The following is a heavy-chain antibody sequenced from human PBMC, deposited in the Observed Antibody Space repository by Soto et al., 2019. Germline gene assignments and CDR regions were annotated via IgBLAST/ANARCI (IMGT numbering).Heavy chain of an antibody. V-gene: IGHV3-30-3*01. CDR2: ISYDGSNK. CDR3: ARGGEYCSSTSCYFDY. Sequence: GGSLRLSCAASGFTFSSYAMHWVRQAPGKGLEWVAVISYDGSNKYYADSVKGRFTISRDNSKNTLYLQMNSLRAEDTAVYYCARGGEYCSSTSCYFDYWGQGTLVTVSS. CDR1: GFTFSSYA. J-gene: IGHJ4*02. D-gene: IGHD2-2*01.